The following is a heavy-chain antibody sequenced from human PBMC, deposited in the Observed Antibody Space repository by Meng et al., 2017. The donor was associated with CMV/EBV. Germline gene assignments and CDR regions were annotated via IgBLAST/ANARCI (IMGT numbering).Heavy chain of an antibody. V-gene: IGHV1-2*02. Sequence: QVQLVPSGAEVKTPGASAKVSCMASGYTFTGYYMHWVRQAPGQGLEWMGWINPNSGGTNYAQKFQGRVTMTRDTSISTAYMELSRLRSDDTAVYYCARDRSITMVRGVMGWFDPWGQGPLVTVYS. CDR1: GYTFTGYY. CDR3: ARDRSITMVRGVMGWFDP. D-gene: IGHD3-10*01. CDR2: INPNSGGT. J-gene: IGHJ5*02.